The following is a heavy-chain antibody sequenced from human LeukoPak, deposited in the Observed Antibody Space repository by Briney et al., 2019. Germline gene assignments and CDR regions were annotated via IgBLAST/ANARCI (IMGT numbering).Heavy chain of an antibody. Sequence: GASVKVSCKASGYTFSSYGISWVRQAPGQGLEWMGWISSYNGNTHYAQKLQGRVTMTTDTSTSTAYMELRSLRADDTAVYYCAGDLYSRRMNYYGSGSFFAYWGQGTLVTVSS. D-gene: IGHD3-10*01. CDR3: AGDLYSRRMNYYGSGSFFAY. V-gene: IGHV1-18*01. CDR2: ISSYNGNT. J-gene: IGHJ4*02. CDR1: GYTFSSYG.